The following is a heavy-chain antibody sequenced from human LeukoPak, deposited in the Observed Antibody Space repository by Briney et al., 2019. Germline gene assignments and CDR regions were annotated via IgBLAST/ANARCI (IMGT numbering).Heavy chain of an antibody. CDR1: GGSFSGYY. V-gene: IGHV4-34*01. J-gene: IGHJ4*02. D-gene: IGHD3-22*01. CDR2: INHSGST. Sequence: SETLSLTCAVYGGSFSGYYWSWIRQPPGKGLEWIGEINHSGSTNYNPSLKSRVTISVDTSKNQFSLKLSSVTAADTAVYYCARTYDSSGYYYAFGYWGQGTLVTVSS. CDR3: ARTYDSSGYYYAFGY.